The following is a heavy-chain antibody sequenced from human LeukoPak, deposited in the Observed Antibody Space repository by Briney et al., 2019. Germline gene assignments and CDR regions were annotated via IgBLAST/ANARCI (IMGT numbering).Heavy chain of an antibody. D-gene: IGHD3-3*01. CDR1: GYTFTGYY. CDR3: ASNQWDLTYRDDYYFDY. CDR2: INPNSGGT. V-gene: IGHV1-2*02. Sequence: ASVKVSCKASGYTFTGYYMHWVRQAPGQGLEWMGWINPNSGGTNYAQKLQGRVTMTTDTSTSTAYMELRSLRSDDTAVYYCASNQWDLTYRDDYYFDYWGQGTLVTVSS. J-gene: IGHJ4*02.